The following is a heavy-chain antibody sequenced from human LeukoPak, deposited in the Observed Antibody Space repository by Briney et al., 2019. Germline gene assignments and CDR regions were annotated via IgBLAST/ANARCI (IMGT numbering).Heavy chain of an antibody. V-gene: IGHV1-18*01. J-gene: IGHJ4*02. CDR2: FSAYNGNT. D-gene: IGHD6-13*01. Sequence: ASVKVSCDSSVYTLTRYYISWAPQAPGQGLEWMGWFSAYNGNTNYAQKFQGRVTMTTDTPTSTAYMELRSLRSDDTAVYYCARDFDPAAAGSRTHALDYWGQGTLVTVSS. CDR3: ARDFDPAAAGSRTHALDY. CDR1: VYTLTRYY.